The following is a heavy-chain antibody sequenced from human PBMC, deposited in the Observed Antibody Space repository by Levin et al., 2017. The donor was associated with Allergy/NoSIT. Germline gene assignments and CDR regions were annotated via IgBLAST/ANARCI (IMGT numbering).Heavy chain of an antibody. J-gene: IGHJ4*02. CDR1: GFTFSGYW. V-gene: IGHV3-7*01. Sequence: PGGSLRLSCAASGFTFSGYWMTWVRQAPGKGLEWVANIKQDGSEKYYVDSVKGRFTISRDNAKNSLYLQMNSLRADDTAVYYCARAPVTTLSPPANWGQGTLVTVSS. D-gene: IGHD4-17*01. CDR2: IKQDGSEK. CDR3: ARAPVTTLSPPAN.